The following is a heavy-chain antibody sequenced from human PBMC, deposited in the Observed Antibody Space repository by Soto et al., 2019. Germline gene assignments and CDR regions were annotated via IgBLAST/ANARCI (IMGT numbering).Heavy chain of an antibody. Sequence: GESLKISCAASGFTFSSYWMHWVRQAPGKGLVWVSRINSDGSSTSYADSVKGRFTISRDNAKNTLYLQMNSLRAEDTAVYYCARDQYSSSSDPHWYFDLWGRGTLVTVSS. J-gene: IGHJ2*01. CDR1: GFTFSSYW. CDR2: INSDGSST. V-gene: IGHV3-74*01. D-gene: IGHD6-6*01. CDR3: ARDQYSSSSDPHWYFDL.